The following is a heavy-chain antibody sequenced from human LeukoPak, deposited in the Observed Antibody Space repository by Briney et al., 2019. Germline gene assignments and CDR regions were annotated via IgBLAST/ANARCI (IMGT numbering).Heavy chain of an antibody. V-gene: IGHV3-9*01. CDR1: GFTFRNYA. CDR3: TKEQAGDLDH. CDR2: ITWNSGRI. Sequence: PGRSLRLSCVGSGFTFRNYAFHWVRQAPGKAPEWVSGITWNSGRIGYADSVKGRFTITRDNAKSSLYLQMNSLRPEDTAVYYCTKEQAGDLDHWGQGTLVTVSS. J-gene: IGHJ4*02. D-gene: IGHD7-27*01.